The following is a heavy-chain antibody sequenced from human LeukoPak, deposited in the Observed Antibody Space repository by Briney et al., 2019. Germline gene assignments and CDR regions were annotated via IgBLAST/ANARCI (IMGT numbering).Heavy chain of an antibody. Sequence: SQTLSLTCAISGDSVSSNTVTWNWIRQSPSRGLEWLGRTYYRSKWYNDYAVSVKSRITINPDTSKNQFSLQLNSVTPEDTAVYYCARATYTVGFDNWGQGTLVTVSS. CDR3: ARATYTVGFDN. V-gene: IGHV6-1*01. CDR2: TYYRSKWYN. D-gene: IGHD2-2*02. CDR1: GDSVSSNTVT. J-gene: IGHJ4*02.